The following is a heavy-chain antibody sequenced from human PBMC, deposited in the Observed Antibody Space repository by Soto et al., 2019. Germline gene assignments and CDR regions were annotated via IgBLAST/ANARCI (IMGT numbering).Heavy chain of an antibody. CDR3: ARGGPIGRWFDP. V-gene: IGHV1-69*01. D-gene: IGHD3-10*01. CDR1: GDTFSSYI. J-gene: IGHJ5*02. Sequence: QVQLVQSGAEVKKPGSSVKVSCKASGDTFSSYIMTRVRQAPGQGLEWMGGIIPMFGTANTAQKFQGRVTITADESTNTAHMELRSLRSEDTAVYYCARGGPIGRWFDPWGQGTLVIVSS. CDR2: IIPMFGTA.